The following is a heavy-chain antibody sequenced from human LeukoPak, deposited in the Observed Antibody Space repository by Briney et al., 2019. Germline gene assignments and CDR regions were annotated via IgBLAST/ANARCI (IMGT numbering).Heavy chain of an antibody. D-gene: IGHD2-15*01. V-gene: IGHV3-48*01. Sequence: GGSLRPSCAASGFTFSSYSMNWVRQAPGKGLEWVSYITSSGSTIYYADSVKGRFTISRDNAKNSLSLQMNSLRAEDTAVYYCARAGYCSGGSCIRSFDPWGQGTLVTVSS. J-gene: IGHJ5*02. CDR1: GFTFSSYS. CDR3: ARAGYCSGGSCIRSFDP. CDR2: ITSSGSTI.